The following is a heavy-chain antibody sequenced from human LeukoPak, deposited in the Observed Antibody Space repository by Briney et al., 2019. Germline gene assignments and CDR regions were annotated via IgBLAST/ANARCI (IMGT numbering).Heavy chain of an antibody. D-gene: IGHD3-9*01. CDR2: ISDSGGGT. CDR1: GFTFSSYA. V-gene: IGHV3-23*01. CDR3: AKDREGVRYFD. Sequence: GGSLRLSCAASGFTFSSYAMSWVRQAPGKGLEWVSTISDSGGGTYYADSVKGRFTISRDNSKNTLYLQMNSLRAEDTAVYYCAKDREGVRYFDWGQGTLVTVSS. J-gene: IGHJ4*02.